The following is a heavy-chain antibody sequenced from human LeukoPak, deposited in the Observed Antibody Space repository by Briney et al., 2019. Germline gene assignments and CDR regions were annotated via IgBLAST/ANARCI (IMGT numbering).Heavy chain of an antibody. J-gene: IGHJ4*02. D-gene: IGHD3-22*01. V-gene: IGHV1-69*04. CDR3: ARPKNYYYDSSGYSFDY. Sequence: SVKVSCKASGGTFSSYAISWVRQAPGQGLEWMGRIIPIFGIANYAQKFQGRVTITADKSTSTAYMELSSLRSEDTAVCYCARPKNYYYDSSGYSFDYWGQETLVTVSS. CDR2: IIPIFGIA. CDR1: GGTFSSYA.